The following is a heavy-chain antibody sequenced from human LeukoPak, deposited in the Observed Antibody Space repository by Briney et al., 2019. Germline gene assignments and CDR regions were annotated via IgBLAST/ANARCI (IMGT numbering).Heavy chain of an antibody. J-gene: IGHJ4*02. V-gene: IGHV3-15*01. D-gene: IGHD6-19*01. CDR2: IKSKTDGWTA. Sequence: GGSLRLSCAASGCTFNNAWMSWVRQAPGKGLEWVGRIKSKTDGWTADHAAPVKGRFTISRDDSENTLYLQMNSLKTEDTAMYYCTTLAVAGGGQGTLVTVSS. CDR3: TTLAVAG. CDR1: GCTFNNAW.